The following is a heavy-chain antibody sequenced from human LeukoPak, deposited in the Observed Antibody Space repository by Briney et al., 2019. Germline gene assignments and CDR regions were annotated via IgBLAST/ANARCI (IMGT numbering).Heavy chain of an antibody. CDR1: GFTFGSYW. J-gene: IGHJ4*02. D-gene: IGHD3-22*01. CDR2: INSDWSST. V-gene: IGHV3-74*01. CDR3: ARGYSTGYYYSIY. Sequence: PGGSLRLSCAASGFTFGSYWMHWVRQAPGKGLVWVSRINSDWSSTKYADSVKGRFTISRDNAKNTLYLQMNSLRAEDTAVYYCARGYSTGYYYSIYWGQGTLVTVSS.